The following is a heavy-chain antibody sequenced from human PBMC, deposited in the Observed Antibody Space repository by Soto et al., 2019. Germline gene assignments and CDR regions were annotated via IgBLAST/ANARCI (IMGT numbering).Heavy chain of an antibody. J-gene: IGHJ5*02. CDR1: GFSLSTSGMC. D-gene: IGHD3-16*01. CDR3: ARILLGISEGFPWFDP. Sequence: GSGPTLVKPTQTLTLTCTFAGFSLSTSGMCVSWIRQPPGKALEWLARIDWDDDKYYSTSLKTRLTISKDTSKTQVVLTMTNMDPVDTATFYCARILLGISEGFPWFDPWGQGTLVTVSS. V-gene: IGHV2-70*11. CDR2: IDWDDDK.